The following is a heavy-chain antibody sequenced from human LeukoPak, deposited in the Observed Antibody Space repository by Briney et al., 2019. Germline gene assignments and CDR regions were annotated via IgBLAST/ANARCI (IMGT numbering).Heavy chain of an antibody. Sequence: GGSLRLSCAASGFTFARYSMNWVRQAPGKGLEWVAFIRYDGSNKYYADSVKGRFTISRDNSKNTLYLQMNSLRAEDTAVYYCAKDLARRRGYGDLNYWGQGTLVTVSS. V-gene: IGHV3-30*02. CDR3: AKDLARRRGYGDLNY. CDR2: IRYDGSNK. D-gene: IGHD4-17*01. J-gene: IGHJ4*02. CDR1: GFTFARYS.